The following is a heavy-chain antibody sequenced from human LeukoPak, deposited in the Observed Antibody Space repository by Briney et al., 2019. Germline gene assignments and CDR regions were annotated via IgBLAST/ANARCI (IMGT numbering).Heavy chain of an antibody. CDR1: GGSFSGYY. J-gene: IGHJ4*02. Sequence: SQTLSLTCAVYGGSFSGYYWSWIRQPPGKGLEWIGEINHSGSTNYNPSLKSRVTISVDTSKNQFSLKLSSVTAADTAVYYCARISDFWSGWIDYWGQGTLVTVSS. D-gene: IGHD3-3*01. CDR2: INHSGST. CDR3: ARISDFWSGWIDY. V-gene: IGHV4-34*01.